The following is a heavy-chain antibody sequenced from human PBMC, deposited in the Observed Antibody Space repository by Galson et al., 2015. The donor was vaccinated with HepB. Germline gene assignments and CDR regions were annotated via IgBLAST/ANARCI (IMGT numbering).Heavy chain of an antibody. CDR3: ARVMKYQLLANAFDI. Sequence: SLRLSCAASGFTFSSYSMNWVRQAPGKGLEWVSYISSSSSTIYYADSVKGRFTISRDNAKNSLYLQMNSLRAEDTAVYYCARVMKYQLLANAFDIWGQGTMVTVSS. J-gene: IGHJ3*02. CDR1: GFTFSSYS. V-gene: IGHV3-48*01. D-gene: IGHD2-2*01. CDR2: ISSSSSTI.